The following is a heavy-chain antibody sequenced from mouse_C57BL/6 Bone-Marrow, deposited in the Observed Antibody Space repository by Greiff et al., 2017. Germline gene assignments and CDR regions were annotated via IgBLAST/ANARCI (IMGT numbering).Heavy chain of an antibody. CDR2: IGPGGGT. CDR3: ARGYGDY. D-gene: IGHD1-1*02. CDR1: GFSLTSYA. Sequence: VQLVESGPGLVAPSPSLSITCTVSGFSLTSYAISWVRQPPGKGLEWLGVIGPGGGTNYNSALKSRLSISKDNSKSQVFLKMNSLQTDDTASYCCARGYGDYWGRGTTPTVSA. V-gene: IGHV2-9-1*01. J-gene: IGHJ2*01.